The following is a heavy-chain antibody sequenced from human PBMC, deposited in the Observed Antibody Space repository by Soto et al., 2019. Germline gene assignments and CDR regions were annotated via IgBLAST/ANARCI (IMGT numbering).Heavy chain of an antibody. Sequence: QVQLVQSGAEVKKPGASVKVSCQASGYAFSNNDICWVRQGTGQGLEWMGWMNPNSGNGGYAQKFQGRVTMTRDTSTSTAYMELSSLTSDDTAIYYCARMATSGTLNWFDPWGQGTLVTVSS. J-gene: IGHJ5*02. CDR3: ARMATSGTLNWFDP. CDR1: GYAFSNND. CDR2: MNPNSGNG. V-gene: IGHV1-8*01.